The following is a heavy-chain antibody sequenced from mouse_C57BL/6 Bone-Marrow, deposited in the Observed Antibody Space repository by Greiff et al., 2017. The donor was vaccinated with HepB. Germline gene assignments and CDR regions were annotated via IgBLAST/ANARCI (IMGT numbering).Heavy chain of an antibody. D-gene: IGHD2-5*01. CDR2: IDPSDSYT. V-gene: IGHV1-59*01. CDR3: ARNYSTSMDY. Sequence: QVQLQQPGAELVRPGTSVKLSCKASSYTFTSYWMHWVKQRPGQGLEWIGVIDPSDSYTNYNQKFKGKATLTVDTSSSTAYMQLSSLTSEDSAVYYCARNYSTSMDYWGQGTSVTVSS. J-gene: IGHJ4*01. CDR1: SYTFTSYW.